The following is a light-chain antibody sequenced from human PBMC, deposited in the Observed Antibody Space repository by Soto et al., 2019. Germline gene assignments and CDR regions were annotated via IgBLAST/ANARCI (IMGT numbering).Light chain of an antibody. V-gene: IGKV1-17*01. CDR2: GAS. CDR3: LQHKTYPRT. CDR1: QGIVKD. Sequence: DIQMTQSPSSLSASVGDRVTITCRASQGIVKDLGWYQQKPGKVPKRLIYGASSLQSGVPSRFSGSGSGTEFTLTISSLQPEDFATYYCLQHKTYPRTFGQGTKVEIK. J-gene: IGKJ1*01.